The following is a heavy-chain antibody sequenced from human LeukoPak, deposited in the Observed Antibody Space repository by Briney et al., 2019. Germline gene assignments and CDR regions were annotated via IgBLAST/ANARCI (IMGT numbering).Heavy chain of an antibody. Sequence: EASVKVSCKASGYTFTDYYIHWVRQAPGQGLEWMGWISAYNGNTNYAQKLQGRVTMTTDTSTSTAYMELRSLRSDDTSVYYCAREPPKNYYDSSGYLDYWGQGTLVTVSS. CDR1: GYTFTDYY. CDR3: AREPPKNYYDSSGYLDY. CDR2: ISAYNGNT. V-gene: IGHV1-18*04. D-gene: IGHD3-22*01. J-gene: IGHJ4*02.